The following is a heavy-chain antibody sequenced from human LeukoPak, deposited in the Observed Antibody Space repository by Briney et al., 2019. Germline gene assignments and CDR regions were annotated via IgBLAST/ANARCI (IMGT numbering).Heavy chain of an antibody. Sequence: ASVKVSCKASGYTFTGYYMHWVRQAPGQGLEWMGWINPNSGGTNYAQKFQGRVTMTRDTSISTAYMELSRLRSDDTAVYYCARHYCGGDCYSRKAAASVGYYYYYYMDVWGKGTTVTVSS. J-gene: IGHJ6*03. CDR2: INPNSGGT. CDR3: ARHYCGGDCYSRKAAASVGYYYYYYMDV. V-gene: IGHV1-2*02. CDR1: GYTFTGYY. D-gene: IGHD2-21*01.